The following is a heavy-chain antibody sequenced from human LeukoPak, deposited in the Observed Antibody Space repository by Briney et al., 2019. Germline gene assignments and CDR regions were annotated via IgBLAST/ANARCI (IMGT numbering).Heavy chain of an antibody. CDR1: GFTVSSNY. V-gene: IGHV3-66*01. Sequence: PGGSLRLSCAASGFTVSSNYMSWVRQAPGKGLEWVSVIYSGGSTYYADSVKGRFTISRDNSKNTLYLQMNSLRAEDTAVYYCAREAMAYLFDYWGPGTLVTVSS. CDR2: IYSGGST. D-gene: IGHD5-24*01. J-gene: IGHJ4*02. CDR3: AREAMAYLFDY.